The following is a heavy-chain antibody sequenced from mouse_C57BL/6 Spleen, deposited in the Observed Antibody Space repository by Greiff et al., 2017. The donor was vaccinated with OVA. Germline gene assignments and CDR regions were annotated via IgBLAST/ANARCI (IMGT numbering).Heavy chain of an antibody. D-gene: IGHD2-12*01. CDR1: GYSFTDYN. CDR2: INPNYGTT. CDR3: ARSHIVTAEGFAY. V-gene: IGHV1-39*01. J-gene: IGHJ3*01. Sequence: VQLQQSGPELVKPGASVKLSCKASGYSFTDYNMNWVKQTTGKSLEWIGVINPNYGTTSYNQKFKGKATLTVDQSSSTDYMQLNSMTSEYSAVYYCARSHIVTAEGFAYWGQGTLVTVSA.